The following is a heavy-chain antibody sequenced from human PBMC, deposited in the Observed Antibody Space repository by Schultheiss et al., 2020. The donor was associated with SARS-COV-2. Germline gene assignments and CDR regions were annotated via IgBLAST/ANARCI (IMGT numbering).Heavy chain of an antibody. D-gene: IGHD3-3*01. V-gene: IGHV4-34*01. CDR2: INHSGST. Sequence: SETLSLTCAVYGGSFSGYYWSWIRQPPGKGLEWMGEINHSGSTNYNPSLKSRVTISVDTSKNQFSLKLSSVTAADTAVYYCARHYTPGRGTAYGMDVWGQGTTVTVSS. CDR3: ARHYTPGRGTAYGMDV. J-gene: IGHJ6*02. CDR1: GGSFSGYY.